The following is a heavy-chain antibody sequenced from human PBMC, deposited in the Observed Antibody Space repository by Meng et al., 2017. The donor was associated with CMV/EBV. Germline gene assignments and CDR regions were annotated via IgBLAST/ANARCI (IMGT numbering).Heavy chain of an antibody. Sequence: GESLKISCKGSGYIFTNYWIAWVRQMPGKGLEWMGIIYPGDSDTRYSPSFQGHVTISVDKSITTAYLQWSSLKASDTAMYYCSRHKKAPYCTSTSCFETFGWFDPWGQGTLV. V-gene: IGHV5-51*01. CDR3: SRHKKAPYCTSTSCFETFGWFDP. CDR1: GYIFTNYW. D-gene: IGHD2-2*01. J-gene: IGHJ5*02. CDR2: IYPGDSDT.